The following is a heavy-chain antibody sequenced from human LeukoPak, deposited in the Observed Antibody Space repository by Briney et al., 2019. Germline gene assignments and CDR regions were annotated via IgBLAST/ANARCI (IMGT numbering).Heavy chain of an antibody. J-gene: IGHJ6*02. CDR1: GGSFSGYY. D-gene: IGHD3-9*01. Sequence: SETLSLTCAVYGGSFSGYYWSWIRQPPGKGLEWIGEINHSGGTNYNPSLKSRVTISVDTSKNQFSLKLSSVTAADTAVYYCAREEDDILTGYYLPMDVWGQGTTVTVSS. CDR2: INHSGGT. CDR3: AREEDDILTGYYLPMDV. V-gene: IGHV4-34*01.